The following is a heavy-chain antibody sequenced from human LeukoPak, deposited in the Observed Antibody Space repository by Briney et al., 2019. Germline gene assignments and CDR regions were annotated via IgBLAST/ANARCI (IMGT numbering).Heavy chain of an antibody. Sequence: KASQTLSLTCAISGDSVSSNSAAWNWSRQSPSGGLEWLGRTYYRSKWYYDYALSVKSRSTINPDTSENQFSLQLNSVTPDDTAVYYCARDGTWRLDYWGQGILVTVSS. V-gene: IGHV6-1*01. CDR2: TYYRSKWYY. J-gene: IGHJ4*02. CDR1: GDSVSSNSAA. D-gene: IGHD2-15*01. CDR3: ARDGTWRLDY.